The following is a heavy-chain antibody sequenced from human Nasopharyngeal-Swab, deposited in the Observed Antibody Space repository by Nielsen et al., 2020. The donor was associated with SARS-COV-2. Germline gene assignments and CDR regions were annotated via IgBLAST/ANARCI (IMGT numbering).Heavy chain of an antibody. J-gene: IGHJ4*02. Sequence: WIRQPSGKGLEWIGYIYYSGSTNYNPSLKSRVTISVDTSKNQFSLKLSSVTAADTAVYYCARGGGSSSWVDYWGQGTLVTVSS. V-gene: IGHV4-59*01. D-gene: IGHD6-13*01. CDR2: IYYSGST. CDR3: ARGGGSSSWVDY.